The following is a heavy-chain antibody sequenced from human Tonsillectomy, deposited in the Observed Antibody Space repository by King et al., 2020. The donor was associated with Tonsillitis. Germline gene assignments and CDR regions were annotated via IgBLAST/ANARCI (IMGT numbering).Heavy chain of an antibody. Sequence: LQLQESGPGLVKPSQTLSLTCTVSGDSISSGSYYWSWIRQPAGKGLEWIGRIYTSGSTKYNPSLKSRVTISIDTSKNQVSLKLISVTAADTAVYYCARYRCTGGNCYSSPAWFFDLWGRGTLVTVSS. J-gene: IGHJ2*01. CDR1: GDSISSGSYY. CDR3: ARYRCTGGNCYSSPAWFFDL. D-gene: IGHD2-15*01. CDR2: IYTSGST. V-gene: IGHV4-61*02.